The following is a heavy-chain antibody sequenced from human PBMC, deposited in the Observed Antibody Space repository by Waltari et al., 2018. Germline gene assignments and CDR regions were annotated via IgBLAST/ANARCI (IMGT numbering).Heavy chain of an antibody. J-gene: IGHJ5*02. CDR1: GGPISSYY. CDR3: ARVRGNGIAAAGTNWFDP. V-gene: IGHV4-59*01. Sequence: QVQLQESGPGLVKPSETPSLTCTVSGGPISSYYRGWIPQSPGQGLEWIGSIYYRGSTNYNPSLKSRVTISVDTSKNQFSLKLSSVTAADTDVYYCARVRGNGIAAAGTNWFDPWGQGTLVTVSS. D-gene: IGHD6-13*01. CDR2: IYYRGST.